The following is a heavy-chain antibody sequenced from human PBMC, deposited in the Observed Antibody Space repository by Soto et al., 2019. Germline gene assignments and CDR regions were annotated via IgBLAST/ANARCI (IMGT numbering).Heavy chain of an antibody. CDR1: GGSISNFY. Sequence: SDTRSLTCTYSGGSISNFYWSWIRQPSGKGLEWIGYVYYTGSTSYNPSLKRRVTFSADSSRGQFSLRLNSVTAADTAVYYCARTVLGPDLLADSFVDYYYYMDVWGQGTTVT. CDR2: VYYTGST. D-gene: IGHD3-9*01. V-gene: IGHV4-59*08. J-gene: IGHJ6*03. CDR3: ARTVLGPDLLADSFVDYYYYMDV.